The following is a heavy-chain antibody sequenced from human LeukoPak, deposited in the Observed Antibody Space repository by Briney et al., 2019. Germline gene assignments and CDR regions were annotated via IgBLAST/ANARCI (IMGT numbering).Heavy chain of an antibody. J-gene: IGHJ6*03. Sequence: GRSLRLSCAASGFTFSSYAMHWVRQAPGKGLEWVAVISYDGSNKYYADSVKGRFTISRDNSKNTLYLQMNSLRAEDTAVYYCARGRGDSYGYTASYYMDVWGKGTTVTVSS. CDR3: ARGRGDSYGYTASYYMDV. V-gene: IGHV3-30*04. D-gene: IGHD5-18*01. CDR2: ISYDGSNK. CDR1: GFTFSSYA.